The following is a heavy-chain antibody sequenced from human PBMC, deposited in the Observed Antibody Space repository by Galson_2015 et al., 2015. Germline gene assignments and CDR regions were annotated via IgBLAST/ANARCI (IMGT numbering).Heavy chain of an antibody. V-gene: IGHV1-3*01. Sequence: SVKVSCKASGYTFTSYAMHWVRQAPGQRLEWMGWINAGNGNTKYSQKFQGRVTITRDTSASTAYMELSSLRSEDTAVYYCARYSYGLRVFDYWGQGTLVTVSS. CDR3: ARYSYGLRVFDY. J-gene: IGHJ4*02. CDR2: INAGNGNT. CDR1: GYTFTSYA. D-gene: IGHD5-18*01.